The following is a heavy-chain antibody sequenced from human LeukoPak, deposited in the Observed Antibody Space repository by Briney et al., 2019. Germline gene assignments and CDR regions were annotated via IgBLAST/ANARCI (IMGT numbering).Heavy chain of an antibody. CDR3: TLTLVRGVIPLSYGMDV. CDR1: GGSISSRDSY. D-gene: IGHD3-10*01. V-gene: IGHV4-31*03. Sequence: SETLSLTCTVSGGSISSRDSYWSWIRLLPGKGLEWIGCIYYSDNTYYNPSLESRVTISMDTSKNQFSLRLSSVTAADTAVYYCTLTLVRGVIPLSYGMDVWGQGTTVTVSS. J-gene: IGHJ6*02. CDR2: IYYSDNT.